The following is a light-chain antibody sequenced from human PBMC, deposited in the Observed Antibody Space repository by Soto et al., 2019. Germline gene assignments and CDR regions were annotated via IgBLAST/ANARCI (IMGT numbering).Light chain of an antibody. Sequence: QSALTQPRSVSGSPGQSVTISCTGTSRDVGAYNYVSWYQQHPGKAPKVIIYDVSERPSGVPDRFSGSKSGNTASLTISGLQAEDEADYYCTSHAGNYNFPYVFGTGTKVTVL. CDR1: SRDVGAYNY. CDR3: TSHAGNYNFPYV. CDR2: DVS. J-gene: IGLJ1*01. V-gene: IGLV2-11*01.